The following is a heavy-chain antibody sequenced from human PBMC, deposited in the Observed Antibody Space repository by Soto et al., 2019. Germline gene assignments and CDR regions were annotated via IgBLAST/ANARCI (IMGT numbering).Heavy chain of an antibody. CDR1: GFPFSVYW. CDR2: IKEDGTES. V-gene: IGHV3-7*05. J-gene: IGHJ4*02. D-gene: IGHD1-1*01. Sequence: GGSLRLSCAASGFPFSVYWMGWVRQTPGKGLEWVACIKEDGTESYYVDSVSGRFTVSRDNADSFLYLQMDGLSVADTAVYFCARGRQSNNWSPFDFWGQGTLVTVSS. CDR3: ARGRQSNNWSPFDF.